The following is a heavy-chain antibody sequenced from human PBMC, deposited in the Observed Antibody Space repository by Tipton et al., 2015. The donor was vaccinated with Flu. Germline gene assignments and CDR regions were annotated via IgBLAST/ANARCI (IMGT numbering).Heavy chain of an antibody. V-gene: IGHV4-4*07. CDR2: IYTSGST. CDR1: GGSISSDY. CDR3: ARSHYGSGAYYFDY. Sequence: TLSLTCTVSGGSISSDYWSWIRQPAGKGLEWIGRIYTSGSTNYNPSLKSRVTMSVDTSKNQFSLKLRSVTAADTAVYYCARSHYGSGAYYFDYWGQGTLVTVSS. D-gene: IGHD3-10*01. J-gene: IGHJ4*02.